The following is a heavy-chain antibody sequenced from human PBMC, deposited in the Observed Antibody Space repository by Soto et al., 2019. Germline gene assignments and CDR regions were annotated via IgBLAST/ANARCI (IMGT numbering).Heavy chain of an antibody. V-gene: IGHV3-30-3*01. J-gene: IGHJ6*02. CDR1: VFTFSSYA. CDR2: ISYDGSNK. CDR3: ARARETQDCSSTSCYNYYYGMDV. Sequence: QVQLVESGGGVVQPGRSLRLSCAASVFTFSSYAMHWVRQAPGKGLEWVAVISYDGSNKYYADSVKGRFTISRDNSKNTLYLQMNRLRAEDTAVYYCARARETQDCSSTSCYNYYYGMDVWGQGTTVTVSS. D-gene: IGHD2-2*02.